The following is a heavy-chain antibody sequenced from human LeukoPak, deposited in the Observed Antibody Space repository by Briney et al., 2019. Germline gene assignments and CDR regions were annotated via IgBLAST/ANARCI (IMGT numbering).Heavy chain of an antibody. CDR3: ARRVYSSSWYVWEYYYMDV. CDR1: GYTFTSYG. Sequence: ASVKVSCKASGYTFTSYGISWVRQAPGQGLEWMGWISAYNGNTNYAQKLQGRVTMTTDTSTSTAYMELRCLRSDDTAVYYCARRVYSSSWYVWEYYYMDVWGKGTTVTISS. D-gene: IGHD6-13*01. J-gene: IGHJ6*03. CDR2: ISAYNGNT. V-gene: IGHV1-18*01.